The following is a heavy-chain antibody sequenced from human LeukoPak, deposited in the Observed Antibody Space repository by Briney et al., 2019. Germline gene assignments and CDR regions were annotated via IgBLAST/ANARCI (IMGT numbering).Heavy chain of an antibody. Sequence: GGSLRLSCAASGFIFSDYYMTWIRQAPGKGLEWVSFVNSRGDSIYYADSVKGRFTVSRDNAKNSLYLQMNSLRAEDTAVYYCAKMITFGGVIVAIDYWGQGTLVTVSS. D-gene: IGHD3-16*02. J-gene: IGHJ4*02. CDR2: VNSRGDSI. CDR3: AKMITFGGVIVAIDY. CDR1: GFIFSDYY. V-gene: IGHV3-11*01.